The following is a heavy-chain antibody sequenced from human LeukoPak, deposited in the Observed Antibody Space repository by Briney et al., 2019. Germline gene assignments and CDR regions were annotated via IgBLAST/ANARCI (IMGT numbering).Heavy chain of an antibody. CDR3: ARGHFDWLLYLDY. CDR1: GFTFRSYW. V-gene: IGHV3-7*01. D-gene: IGHD3-9*01. Sequence: GASLRLSCAASGFTFRSYWMSWVRQAPGKGLEWVANIKEDGSEKNYVDSVKGRFTISRDNSKNTLYLQMGSLRAEDMAVYYCARGHFDWLLYLDYWGQGTLVTVSS. J-gene: IGHJ4*02. CDR2: IKEDGSEK.